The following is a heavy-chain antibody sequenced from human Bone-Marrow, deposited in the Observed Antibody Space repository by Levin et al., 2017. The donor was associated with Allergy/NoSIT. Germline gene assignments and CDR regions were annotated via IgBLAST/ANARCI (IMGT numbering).Heavy chain of an antibody. V-gene: IGHV3-33*01. CDR3: AREWGWEIAVAGTGYYFDY. Sequence: GGSLRLSCAASGFTFSSYGMHWVRQAPGKGLEWVAVIWYDGSNKYYADSVKGRFTISRDNSKNTLYLQMNSLRAEDTAVYYCAREWGWEIAVAGTGYYFDYWGQGTLVTVSS. CDR2: IWYDGSNK. D-gene: IGHD6-19*01. CDR1: GFTFSSYG. J-gene: IGHJ4*02.